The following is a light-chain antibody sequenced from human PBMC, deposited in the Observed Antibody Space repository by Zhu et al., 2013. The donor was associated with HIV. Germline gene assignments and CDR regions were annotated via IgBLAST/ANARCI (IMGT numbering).Light chain of an antibody. CDR2: SAT. V-gene: IGKV1-8*01. CDR3: QQSYSTPWT. J-gene: IGKJ1*01. Sequence: AIRMTQSPASLSASTGDRVTITCRTSQDVYSYLAWYQLKPGRAPKLLVHSATSLQNGVPSRFSGSGSGTEFTLTINTLQPEDFATYYCQQSYSTPWTFGQGTKVEIK. CDR1: QDVYSY.